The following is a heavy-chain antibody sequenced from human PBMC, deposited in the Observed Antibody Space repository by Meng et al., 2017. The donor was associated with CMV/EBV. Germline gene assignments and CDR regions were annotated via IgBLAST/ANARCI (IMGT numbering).Heavy chain of an antibody. CDR3: AKDMADSSGYYYYYGMDV. CDR1: GFTFDDYT. D-gene: IGHD3-22*01. J-gene: IGHJ6*02. Sequence: GGSLRLSCAASGFTFDDYTMHWVRQAPGKGLEWVSLISWDGGSTYYADSVKGRFTISRDNSKNSLYLQMNSLRTEDTALYYCAKDMADSSGYYYYYGMDVWGQGTTVTVSS. CDR2: ISWDGGST. V-gene: IGHV3-43*01.